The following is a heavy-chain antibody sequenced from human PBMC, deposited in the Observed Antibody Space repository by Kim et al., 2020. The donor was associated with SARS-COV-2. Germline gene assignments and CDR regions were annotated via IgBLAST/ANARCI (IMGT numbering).Heavy chain of an antibody. J-gene: IGHJ4*02. CDR1: GGSISSYY. V-gene: IGHV4-4*07. D-gene: IGHD3-3*01. Sequence: SETLSLTCTVSGGSISSYYWSWIRQPAGKGLEWIGRIYTSGSTNYNPSLKSRVTMSVDTSKNQFSLKLSSVTAADTAVYYCARETHGVWSGYYVDYWGQGTLVTVSS. CDR2: IYTSGST. CDR3: ARETHGVWSGYYVDY.